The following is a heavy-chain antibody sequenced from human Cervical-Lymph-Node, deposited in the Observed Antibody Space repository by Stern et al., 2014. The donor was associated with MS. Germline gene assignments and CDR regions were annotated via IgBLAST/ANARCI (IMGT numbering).Heavy chain of an antibody. Sequence: VQLVQSGAEVKKPGESLKISCKGSGYTFTNNWIAWVRQMPGKGLEWMGIIYPDDSDIRYSPSLQGQVTISADKSLSTAYMPWSTLKAADSAVYYGARPPPRRKWDDPNYGMDVWGQGTTVTVSS. D-gene: IGHD1-1*01. CDR2: IYPDDSDI. CDR3: ARPPPRRKWDDPNYGMDV. J-gene: IGHJ6*02. CDR1: GYTFTNNW. V-gene: IGHV5-51*03.